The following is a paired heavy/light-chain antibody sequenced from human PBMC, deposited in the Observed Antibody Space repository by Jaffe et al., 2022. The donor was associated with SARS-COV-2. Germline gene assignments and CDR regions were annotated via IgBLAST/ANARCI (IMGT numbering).Light chain of an antibody. J-gene: IGKJ4*01. CDR2: EAS. V-gene: IGKV1-33*01. CDR1: QDITTY. Sequence: DFQMTQSPSSLSASIGDRITITCQASQDITTYLNWYQQKPGKAPNLLIYEASNLETGVPSRFSGSGSGTVFTFTISSLQPEDIATYYCQHYDNFSPRSFGGGTTVDLK. CDR3: QHYDNFSPRS.
Heavy chain of an antibody. Sequence: QVQLQESGPGLVKPSETLSLTCTVSGGSVSSDSYYWSWIRQSPVKGLEWIGYVHYRTNTQYNPALESRVTISTDTSKNQFSLEVTSVTAADSAVYYCASDWGYNRFGSWGQGTLVTVSS. CDR1: GGSVSSDSYY. D-gene: IGHD1-1*01. CDR3: ASDWGYNRFGS. CDR2: VHYRTNT. J-gene: IGHJ4*02. V-gene: IGHV4-61*01.